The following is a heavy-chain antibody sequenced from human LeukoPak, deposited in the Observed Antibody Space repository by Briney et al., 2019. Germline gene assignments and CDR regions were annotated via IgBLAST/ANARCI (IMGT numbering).Heavy chain of an antibody. J-gene: IGHJ4*02. CDR2: IYYSGST. V-gene: IGHV4-59*01. Sequence: PSETLSLTCTVSGGSISSYYWSWIRQPPGKGLEWIGYIYYSGSTNYNPSLKSRVTISVDTSKNQFSLKLSSVTAADTAVYYCARGKGRPATALNFDYWGQGTLVTVSS. D-gene: IGHD2-21*02. CDR1: GGSISSYY. CDR3: ARGKGRPATALNFDY.